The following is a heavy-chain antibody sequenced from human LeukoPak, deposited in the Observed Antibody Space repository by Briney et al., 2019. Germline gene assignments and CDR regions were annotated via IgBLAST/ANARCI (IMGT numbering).Heavy chain of an antibody. Sequence: SETLSLTCTVSGGSISSSSYYWGWIRQPPGMGLEWIVSIYYSGSTYYNPSLKSRVTISVDTSKNQFSLNLSSVTAADTAVYYCAKHLIYYDSGAYPGDYWGQGTLVTVSS. CDR2: IYYSGST. CDR1: GGSISSSSYY. J-gene: IGHJ4*02. D-gene: IGHD3-22*01. V-gene: IGHV4-39*01. CDR3: AKHLIYYDSGAYPGDY.